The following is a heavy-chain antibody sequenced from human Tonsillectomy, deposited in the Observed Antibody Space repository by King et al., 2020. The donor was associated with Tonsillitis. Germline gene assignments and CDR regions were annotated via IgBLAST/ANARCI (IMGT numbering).Heavy chain of an antibody. CDR3: ARDNDWAFDY. Sequence: VQLVESGGGLVQPGGSLILSCAASGFTFSSYSMNWVRQAPGKGLEWVSHICGSSWAISYADSVKGRFTISRENAKNSLYLHMNSLRAEDTAVYHCARDNDWAFDYWGQGTLVIVSS. J-gene: IGHJ4*02. D-gene: IGHD3-9*01. CDR2: ICGSSWAI. CDR1: GFTFSSYS. V-gene: IGHV3-48*01.